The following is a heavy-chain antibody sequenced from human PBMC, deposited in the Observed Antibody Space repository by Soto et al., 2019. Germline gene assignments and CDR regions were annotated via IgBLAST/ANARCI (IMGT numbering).Heavy chain of an antibody. CDR1: GFTVSNAW. V-gene: IGHV3-15*01. J-gene: IGHJ4*01. CDR3: TRYSYGASEY. D-gene: IGHD5-18*01. CDR2: IKSKTDGGTT. Sequence: EVQLVESGGGLVKPGGSLRLSCAASGFTVSNAWMSWVRQAPGKGLEWVGRIKSKTDGGTTEYDAPVKGRFTISRDDSKNTLCLQMNSLRAEDTAVYYCTRYSYGASEYWGHGTLVNVSS.